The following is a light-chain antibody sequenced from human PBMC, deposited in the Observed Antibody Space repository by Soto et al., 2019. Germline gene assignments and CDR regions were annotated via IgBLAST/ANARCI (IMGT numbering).Light chain of an antibody. CDR3: QQSYNTPRT. CDR1: QSISSY. V-gene: IGKV1-39*01. Sequence: DLQMTQSPSSLSTSVGDRVTITCRASQSISSYLNWYQQKPGKAPKLLISTASSLQRGVPSRFSGSGSGTDFTLSISSLQPEDFATYYCQQSYNTPRTFGQGTKVEIK. CDR2: TAS. J-gene: IGKJ1*01.